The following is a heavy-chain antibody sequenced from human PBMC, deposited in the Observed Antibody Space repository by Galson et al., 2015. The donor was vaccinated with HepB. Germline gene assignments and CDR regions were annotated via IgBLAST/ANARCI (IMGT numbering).Heavy chain of an antibody. V-gene: IGHV1-46*01. CDR3: ARDEYYDFWSGYSSYYYYYGMDV. CDR2: INPSGGGT. D-gene: IGHD3-3*01. CDR1: GYTFTSYY. J-gene: IGHJ6*02. Sequence: SVKVSCKASGYTFTSYYMHWVRQAPGQGLEWMGIINPSGGGTSYAQKFQGRVTMTRDTSTSTVYMELSSLRSEDTAVYYCARDEYYDFWSGYSSYYYYYGMDVWGQGTTVTVSS.